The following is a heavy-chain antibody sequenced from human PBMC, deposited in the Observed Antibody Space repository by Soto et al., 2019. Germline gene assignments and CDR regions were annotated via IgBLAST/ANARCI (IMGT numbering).Heavy chain of an antibody. J-gene: IGHJ4*02. CDR3: ARAPRQTTVTTAYGAYYFDY. CDR2: IYYSGST. V-gene: IGHV4-31*03. CDR1: GGSISSGGYY. D-gene: IGHD4-17*01. Sequence: SETLSLTCTVSGGSISSGGYYWSWIRQHPGRGLEWIGYIYYSGSTYYNPSLKSRVTISVDTSKNQFSLKLSSVTAADTAVYYCARAPRQTTVTTAYGAYYFDYWGQGTLVTVSS.